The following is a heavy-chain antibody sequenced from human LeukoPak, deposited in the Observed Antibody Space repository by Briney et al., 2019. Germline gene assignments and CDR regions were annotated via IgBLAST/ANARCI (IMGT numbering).Heavy chain of an antibody. Sequence: GASVKVSCKASGGTFSSYAISWVRQATGQGLEWMGGIIPIFGTANYAQKFQGRVTITADESTSTAYMELSSLRSEDTAVYYCARGKYYDFWSGHYNGFYGMDVWGQGTTVTVSS. CDR3: ARGKYYDFWSGHYNGFYGMDV. CDR1: GGTFSSYA. J-gene: IGHJ6*02. CDR2: IIPIFGTA. V-gene: IGHV1-69*13. D-gene: IGHD3-3*01.